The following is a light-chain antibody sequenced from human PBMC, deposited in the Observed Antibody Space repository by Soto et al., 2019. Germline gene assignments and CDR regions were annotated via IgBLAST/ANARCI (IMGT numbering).Light chain of an antibody. CDR2: EVS. J-gene: IGLJ2*01. Sequence: QSALTQPASVSGSPGQSITISCTGTGGDVGSYNYVSWYQQHPGKAPKLMIYEVSNRPSGVSNRFSGSKSGNTASLTISGLQAEDEADYYCSSHTSSNTVVFGGGTKVTVL. CDR1: GGDVGSYNY. CDR3: SSHTSSNTVV. V-gene: IGLV2-14*01.